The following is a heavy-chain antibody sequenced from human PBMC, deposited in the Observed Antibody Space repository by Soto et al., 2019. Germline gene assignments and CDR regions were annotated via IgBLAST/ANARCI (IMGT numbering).Heavy chain of an antibody. D-gene: IGHD6-13*01. CDR3: ARLSGSWQSGFDP. CDR2: VYYSGNT. Sequence: QVQLQESGPGLVKPSQTLSLTCIVSGGSISSNDFYWSWIRQHPGKGLEWIGYVYYSGNTYYNPSFKSRVTILVDTSKNQFSLKVSSVTAADTAVYYCARLSGSWQSGFDPWGQGTLVTVSS. J-gene: IGHJ5*02. V-gene: IGHV4-31*03. CDR1: GGSISSNDFY.